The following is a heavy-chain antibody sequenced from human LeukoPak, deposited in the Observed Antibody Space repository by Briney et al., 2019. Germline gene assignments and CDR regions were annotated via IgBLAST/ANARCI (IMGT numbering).Heavy chain of an antibody. J-gene: IGHJ6*02. V-gene: IGHV4-59*08. CDR1: GGSISSYY. CDR2: IYYSGST. Sequence: PSETLSLTCTVSGGSISSYYWSWIRQPPGKGLEWIGYIYYSGSTNYNPSLKSRVTISVDTSKNQFSLKLSSVTAADTAVYYCARRSPVTTSDYYYGMDVWGQGTTVTVSS. CDR3: ARRSPVTTSDYYYGMDV. D-gene: IGHD4-17*01.